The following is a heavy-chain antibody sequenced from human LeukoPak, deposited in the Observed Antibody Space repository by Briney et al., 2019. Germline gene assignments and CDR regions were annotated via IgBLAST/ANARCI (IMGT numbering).Heavy chain of an antibody. CDR3: ARGAVGGRGIAAADYPRFDY. CDR2: TYYRSKWYN. CDR1: GDSVSSNSAA. D-gene: IGHD6-13*01. Sequence: SQTLSLTCAISGDSVSSNSAAWNWIRQSPSRGLEWLGRTYYRSKWYNDYAVSVKSRITINPDTSKNQFSLQLNSVTPEDTAVYYCARGAVGGRGIAAADYPRFDYWGQGTLVTVSS. J-gene: IGHJ4*02. V-gene: IGHV6-1*01.